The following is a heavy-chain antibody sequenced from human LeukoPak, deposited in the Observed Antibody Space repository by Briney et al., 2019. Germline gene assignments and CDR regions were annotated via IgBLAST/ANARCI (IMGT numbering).Heavy chain of an antibody. D-gene: IGHD1-14*01. J-gene: IGHJ4*02. CDR3: ARLPSESVPYFDY. V-gene: IGHV4-39*01. CDR1: GGSISSSSYY. CDR2: IYYSGST. Sequence: SETLSLTCTVSGGSISSSSYYWGWIRQPPGKGLEWIGSIYYSGSTYYNPSLKSRVTISVDTSKNQFPLKLSSVTAADTAVYYCARLPSESVPYFDYWGQGTLVTVSS.